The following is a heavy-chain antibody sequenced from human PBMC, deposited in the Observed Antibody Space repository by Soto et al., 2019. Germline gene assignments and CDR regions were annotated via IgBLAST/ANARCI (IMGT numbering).Heavy chain of an antibody. J-gene: IGHJ6*04. Sequence: SETLSLTCTVSGGSISSYYWSWIRQPPGKGLEWIGYIYYSGSTNYNPSLKSRVTISVDTSKNQFSLKLSSVTAADTAVYYCARYSLEYCSSTSCYSGMDVWGKGTSVTVSS. D-gene: IGHD2-2*01. CDR1: GGSISSYY. CDR3: ARYSLEYCSSTSCYSGMDV. V-gene: IGHV4-59*01. CDR2: IYYSGST.